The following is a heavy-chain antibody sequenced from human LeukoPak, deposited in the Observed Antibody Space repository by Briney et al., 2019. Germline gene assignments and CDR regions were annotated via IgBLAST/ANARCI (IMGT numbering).Heavy chain of an antibody. D-gene: IGHD6-19*01. CDR1: GGSISSYY. CDR3: ARDIAVAGTGTFDI. CDR2: IYYSGST. J-gene: IGHJ3*02. V-gene: IGHV4-59*01. Sequence: SETLSLTCTVSGGSISSYYWSWIRQPPGKGLEWIGYIYYSGSTNYNPSLKSRVTISVDTSKNQFSLKLSSVTAADTAVYYCARDIAVAGTGTFDIWGQGILVTVSS.